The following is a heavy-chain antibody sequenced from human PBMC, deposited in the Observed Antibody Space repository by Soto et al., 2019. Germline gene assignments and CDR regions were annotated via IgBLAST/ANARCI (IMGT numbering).Heavy chain of an antibody. V-gene: IGHV3-21*01. D-gene: IGHD6-6*01. CDR1: GFTFSSYS. CDR2: ISSSSSYI. J-gene: IGHJ6*02. Sequence: GSLRLSCAASGFTFSSYSMNWVRQAPGKGLEWVSSISSSSSYIYYADSVKGRFTISRDNAKNSLYLQMNSLRAEDTAVYYCARSSIALYGMDVWGQGTTVTVSS. CDR3: ARSSIALYGMDV.